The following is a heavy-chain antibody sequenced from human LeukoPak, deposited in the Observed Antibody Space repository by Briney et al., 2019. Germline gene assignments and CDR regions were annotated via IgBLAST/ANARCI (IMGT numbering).Heavy chain of an antibody. CDR2: IYTSGST. D-gene: IGHD3-10*01. CDR1: GGSISSYY. V-gene: IGHV4-4*07. CDR3: ARDQYYYASGSYPFDP. J-gene: IGHJ5*02. Sequence: SETLSLTCNVSGGSISSYYWSWIRQPAGQGLEWIGRIYTSGSTNYNPSLKSRVTMSVDTSKDQFSLKLSSVTAADTAVYYCARDQYYYASGSYPFDPWGQGTLVTVSS.